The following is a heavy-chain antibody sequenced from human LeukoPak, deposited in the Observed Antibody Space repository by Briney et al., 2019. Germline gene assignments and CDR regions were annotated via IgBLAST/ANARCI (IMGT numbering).Heavy chain of an antibody. D-gene: IGHD3-22*01. J-gene: IGHJ4*02. CDR3: AKRGVVIRVILVGFHKQAYYFES. Sequence: GGSLRLSCAVSGITLSNYGMSWVRQAPGKGLKWVAGISDSGGTTNYADSVKGRFTASRDNPKNTLYLQMNSLRAEDTAVYFCAKRGVVIRVILVGFHKQAYYFESWGQGVLVTVYS. CDR2: ISDSGGTT. V-gene: IGHV3-23*01. CDR1: GITLSNYG.